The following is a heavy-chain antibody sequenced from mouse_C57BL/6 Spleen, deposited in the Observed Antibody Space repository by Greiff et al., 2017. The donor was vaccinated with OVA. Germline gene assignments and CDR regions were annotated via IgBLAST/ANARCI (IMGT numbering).Heavy chain of an antibody. D-gene: IGHD1-1*01. Sequence: QVQLQQPGAELVKPGASVKLSCKASGYTFTSYWMQWVKQRPGQGLEWIGEIDPSDSSTNYNQKFKGKATLTVDTSSSTAYMQLSSLTSEDSSVYYCARSGGSSLAYWGQGTLVTVSA. CDR2: IDPSDSST. CDR3: ARSGGSSLAY. CDR1: GYTFTSYW. J-gene: IGHJ3*01. V-gene: IGHV1-50*01.